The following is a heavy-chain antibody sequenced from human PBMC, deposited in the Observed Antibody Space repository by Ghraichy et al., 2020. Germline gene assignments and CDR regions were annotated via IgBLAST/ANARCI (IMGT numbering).Heavy chain of an antibody. CDR2: IYYSGST. Sequence: TLSLTCTVSGGSISSGDYYWSWIRQPPGKGLEWIGYIYYSGSTYYNPSLKSRVTISVDTSKNQFSLKLSSVTAADTAVYYCARDVIMTTGLSYYYYGMDVWGQGTTVTVSS. CDR3: ARDVIMTTGLSYYYYGMDV. V-gene: IGHV4-30-4*01. D-gene: IGHD3-16*01. J-gene: IGHJ6*02. CDR1: GGSISSGDYY.